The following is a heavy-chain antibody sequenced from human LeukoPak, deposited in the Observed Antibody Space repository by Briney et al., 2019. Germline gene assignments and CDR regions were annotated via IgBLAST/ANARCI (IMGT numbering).Heavy chain of an antibody. Sequence: ASVTVSCKASGYTFTTYGISWVRQAPGQGLEWMGWISAKSGNTNYAQKHEGRVTMTTDTSTSTAYMELRSLRSDDTAVYYCARVGSGSYRGSDAFDIWGQGTMVTVSS. CDR1: GYTFTTYG. CDR2: ISAKSGNT. V-gene: IGHV1-18*01. D-gene: IGHD1-26*01. J-gene: IGHJ3*02. CDR3: ARVGSGSYRGSDAFDI.